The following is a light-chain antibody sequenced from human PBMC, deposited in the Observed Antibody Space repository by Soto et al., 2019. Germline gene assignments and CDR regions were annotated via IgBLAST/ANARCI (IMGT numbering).Light chain of an antibody. CDR2: EVS. CDR1: SSDVGGYNY. Sequence: QSVLTQPASVSGSPGQSITISCTGTSSDVGGYNYVSWYQQHPGKAPKFLIYEVSNRPSGVSNRFSGSKSGNTASLTISGLQAEDEADYYCSSYTSTNTWVFGGGTKLTVL. J-gene: IGLJ3*02. CDR3: SSYTSTNTWV. V-gene: IGLV2-14*01.